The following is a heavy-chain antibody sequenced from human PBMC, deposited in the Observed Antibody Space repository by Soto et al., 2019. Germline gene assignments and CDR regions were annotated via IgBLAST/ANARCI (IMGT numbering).Heavy chain of an antibody. V-gene: IGHV3-7*03. CDR2: INSDGGHR. CDR1: GFTVSNYR. J-gene: IGHJ4*02. Sequence: GGTLRRSCAASGFTVSNYRLTWFRQASGKGLECVANINSDGGHRQYVDTVMCRFTIARDNGQNTLFLQMNILRFEDPAMYYSVRELGQAYWGKGAWVTVSS. D-gene: IGHD7-27*01. CDR3: VRELGQAY.